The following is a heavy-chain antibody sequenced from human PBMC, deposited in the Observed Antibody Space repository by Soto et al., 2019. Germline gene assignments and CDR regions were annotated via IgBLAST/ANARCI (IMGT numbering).Heavy chain of an antibody. J-gene: IGHJ4*02. CDR1: GDTIRSDY. Sequence: SETLSLTCSVSGDTIRSDYWNWIRQPPGKRLEWIGYISYTGSTNYNPSLRSRVTMSLDTSKNQFSLNLISVTAADTAVYYCGGRYGFFFDSGAQGTVVPVSA. CDR2: ISYTGST. CDR3: GGRYGFFFDS. D-gene: IGHD5-18*01. V-gene: IGHV4-59*01.